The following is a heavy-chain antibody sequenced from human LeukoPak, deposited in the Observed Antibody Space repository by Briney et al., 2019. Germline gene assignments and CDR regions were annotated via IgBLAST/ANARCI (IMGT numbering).Heavy chain of an antibody. D-gene: IGHD2-2*01. V-gene: IGHV4-34*01. CDR3: ARAEYCSSTSCSLDWFDP. J-gene: IGHJ5*02. CDR1: GGSFSGYY. CDR2: INHSGST. Sequence: SETLSLTCAVYGGSFSGYYWSWIRQPPGKGLEWIGEINHSGSTNYNPSLKSRVTISVDTSKNQFSLKLSSVTAADTAVYYCARAEYCSSTSCSLDWFDPWGQGTLVTVSP.